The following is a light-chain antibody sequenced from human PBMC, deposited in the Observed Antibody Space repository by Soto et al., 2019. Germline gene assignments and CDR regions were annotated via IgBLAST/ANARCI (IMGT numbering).Light chain of an antibody. J-gene: IGLJ2*01. CDR1: SSDVGGYDY. CDR3: SSSTSSSTL. Sequence: QSVLTQPASVSGSPGQSITISCTGASSDVGGYDYVSWYQHHPGKAPKLLIYEVSTRPSGVSNRFSGSKSGNTAALTISGLHAEDEADYYCSSSTSSSTLFGGGTKLTVL. CDR2: EVS. V-gene: IGLV2-14*01.